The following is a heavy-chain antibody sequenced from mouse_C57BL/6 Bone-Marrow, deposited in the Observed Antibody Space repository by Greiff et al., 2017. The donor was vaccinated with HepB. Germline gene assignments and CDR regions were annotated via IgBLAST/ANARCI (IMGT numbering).Heavy chain of an antibody. CDR2: IDPENGDT. CDR3: TTWEITLFDY. D-gene: IGHD1-1*01. J-gene: IGHJ2*01. Sequence: DVQLQESGAELVRPGASVKLSCTASGFNIKDDYMHWVKQRPEQGLEWIGWIDPENGDTEYASKFQGKATITADTSSNTAYLQLSSLTSEDTAVYYCTTWEITLFDYWGQGTTLTVSS. CDR1: GFNIKDDY. V-gene: IGHV14-4*01.